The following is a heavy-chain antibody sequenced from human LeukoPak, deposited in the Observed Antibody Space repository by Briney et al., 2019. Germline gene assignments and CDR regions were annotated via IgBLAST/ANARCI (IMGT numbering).Heavy chain of an antibody. CDR1: GYTFTSYG. CDR3: ARGLGTRWFFDY. D-gene: IGHD1-1*01. V-gene: IGHV1-69*13. Sequence: GASVKVSCKASGYTFTSYGISWVRQAPGQGLEWMGRIIPVFGTTTYAQKFQGRVTITADESTTTAYMELRRLTSEDTAMYYCARGLGTRWFFDYWGQGTLVTVSS. CDR2: IIPVFGTT. J-gene: IGHJ4*02.